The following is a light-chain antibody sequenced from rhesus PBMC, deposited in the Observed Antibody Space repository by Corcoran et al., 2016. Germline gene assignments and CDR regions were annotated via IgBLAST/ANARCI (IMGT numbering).Light chain of an antibody. CDR2: EAS. V-gene: IGKV1-25*01. CDR1: QVITND. Sequence: DIQMTQSPSSLSASVGDRVTITCRASQVITNDLAWYQQKPGKTPKLLIYEASSLQSGIPSRFSGSGSGKEFTFTISSLQSEDFATYYGQHYYNTPYTFGQGTKVEIK. CDR3: QHYYNTPYT. J-gene: IGKJ2*01.